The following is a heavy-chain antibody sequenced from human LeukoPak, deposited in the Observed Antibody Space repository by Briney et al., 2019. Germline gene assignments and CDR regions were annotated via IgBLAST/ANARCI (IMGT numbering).Heavy chain of an antibody. Sequence: GGSLRLSCVASGFTFSNAWMNWVRQAPGKGLEWVGRIKSKSDGGTTDYAAPVKGKFTISRDDSKNTLYLQMNSLKSEDTAVYYCTTGAGVYDYVSLHWGQGTLVTVSS. V-gene: IGHV3-15*01. CDR3: TTGAGVYDYVSLH. D-gene: IGHD3-16*01. J-gene: IGHJ1*01. CDR2: IKSKSDGGTT. CDR1: GFTFSNAW.